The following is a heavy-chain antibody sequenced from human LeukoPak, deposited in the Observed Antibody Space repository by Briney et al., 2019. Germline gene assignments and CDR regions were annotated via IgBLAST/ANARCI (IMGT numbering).Heavy chain of an antibody. D-gene: IGHD4-17*01. Sequence: SETLSLTCTVSGGSISSGDYYWSWIRQHPGKGLEWIGYIYYSGSTYYNPSLKSRVTISVDTSKNQFSLKLSSVTAADTAVYYCAGATGDAFDIWGQGTMVTVSS. V-gene: IGHV4-31*03. CDR1: GGSISSGDYY. J-gene: IGHJ3*02. CDR2: IYYSGST. CDR3: AGATGDAFDI.